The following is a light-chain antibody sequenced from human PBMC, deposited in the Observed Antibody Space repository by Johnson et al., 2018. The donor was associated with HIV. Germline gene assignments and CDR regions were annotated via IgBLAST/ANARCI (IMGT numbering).Light chain of an antibody. CDR1: SSNIGKNY. Sequence: QSVLTQPPSVSAAPGQMVSISCSGSSSNIGKNYVSWYQQFPGTAPKLLIHENKKRPSGIPDRFSGSKSGTSATLDITGLQTGDEADYYCGTWDSSLGAWVLGTGTKVTVL. CDR2: ENK. CDR3: GTWDSSLGAWV. V-gene: IGLV1-51*02. J-gene: IGLJ1*01.